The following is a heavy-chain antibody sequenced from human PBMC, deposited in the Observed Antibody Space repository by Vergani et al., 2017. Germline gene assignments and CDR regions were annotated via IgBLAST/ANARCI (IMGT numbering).Heavy chain of an antibody. Sequence: QVQLQQWGGGLLKPSETLSLTCVVNGGSFTSYHWTWIRQSPGEGLEWVGDIDHTGRPDYNPSLKSRLTMSVDKSRNQFSLTINSVTATDTAIYFCARVNTETNGHLYYYYYMDVWGQGTVVTVS. V-gene: IGHV4-34*01. CDR1: GGSFTSYH. D-gene: IGHD4-11*01. J-gene: IGHJ6*03. CDR2: IDHTGRP. CDR3: ARVNTETNGHLYYYYYMDV.